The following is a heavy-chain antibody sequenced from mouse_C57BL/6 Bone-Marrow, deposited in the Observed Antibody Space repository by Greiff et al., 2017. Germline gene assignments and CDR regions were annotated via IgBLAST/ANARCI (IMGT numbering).Heavy chain of an antibody. V-gene: IGHV1-22*01. D-gene: IGHD1-1*01. CDR1: GSTFTDYN. J-gene: IGHJ3*01. CDR2: INPNNGGT. CDR3: ARMYYNGSSYVFAY. Sequence: EVQLMEPGPELVKPGASVKMSCKASGSTFTDYNMHWVQPSHGKSLAWIGYINPNNGGTSYNQKFKGKATLTVNKSSSTAYMELSSLTSEDSAVYYCARMYYNGSSYVFAYCGQGTLVTVSA.